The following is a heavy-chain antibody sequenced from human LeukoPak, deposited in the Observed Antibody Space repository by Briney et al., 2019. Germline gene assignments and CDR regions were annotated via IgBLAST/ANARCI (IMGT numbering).Heavy chain of an antibody. CDR2: IRSSSTTI. CDR1: GFTFSTSS. Sequence: GGSLRLSCAASGFTFSTSSMNWVRQAPGKGLEWVSYIRSSSTTIYYADSVKGRFIISRDNAKNSLYLQMNSLRAEDTAVYFCARDSRSHCGTAACDYWGQGTLVTVSS. V-gene: IGHV3-48*01. CDR3: ARDSRSHCGTAACDY. D-gene: IGHD2-8*02. J-gene: IGHJ4*02.